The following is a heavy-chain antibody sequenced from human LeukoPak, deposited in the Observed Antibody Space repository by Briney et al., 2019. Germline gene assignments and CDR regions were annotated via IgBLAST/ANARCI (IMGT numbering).Heavy chain of an antibody. CDR2: IWYDGRKI. Sequence: GGSLRLSCAASGFTFSNYGLHWVRQAPGKGLEWVAVIWYDGRKIYYTDSVKGRFTISRDKSKNTLYLQMNNLRAEDTALYSCAREAYSYGPTDYYIDLWGRGTLVTVSS. CDR3: AREAYSYGPTDYYIDL. V-gene: IGHV3-33*01. CDR1: GFTFSNYG. J-gene: IGHJ2*01. D-gene: IGHD5-18*01.